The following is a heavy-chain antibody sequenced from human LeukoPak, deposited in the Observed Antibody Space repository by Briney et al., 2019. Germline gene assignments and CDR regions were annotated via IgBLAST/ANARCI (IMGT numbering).Heavy chain of an antibody. D-gene: IGHD2-15*01. CDR1: GGTFSSYA. J-gene: IGHJ4*02. CDR2: IIPIFGTA. CDR3: ATYCSGGSCYSDY. Sequence: SVKVSCKASGGTFSSYAISWVRQAPGQGLEWMGGIIPIFGTANYAQKFQGRVTITADESTSTAYMELSSQRSEDTAVYYCATYCSGGSCYSDYRGQGTLVTVSS. V-gene: IGHV1-69*13.